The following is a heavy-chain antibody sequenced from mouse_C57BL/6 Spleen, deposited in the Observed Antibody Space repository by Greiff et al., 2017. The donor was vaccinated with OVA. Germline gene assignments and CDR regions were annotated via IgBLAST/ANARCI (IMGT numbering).Heavy chain of an antibody. CDR2: IDPSDSYT. CDR1: GYTFTSYW. J-gene: IGHJ2*01. Sequence: QVHVKQPGAELVRPGTSVKLSCKASGYTFTSYWMHWVKQRPGQGLEWIGVIDPSDSYTNYNQKFKGKATLTVDTSSSTAYMQLSSLTSEDSAVYYCARGYLYFDYWGQGTTLTVSS. V-gene: IGHV1-59*01. CDR3: ARGYLYFDY. D-gene: IGHD5-1*01.